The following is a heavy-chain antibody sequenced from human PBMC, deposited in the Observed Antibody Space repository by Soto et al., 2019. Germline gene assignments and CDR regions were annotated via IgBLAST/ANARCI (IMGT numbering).Heavy chain of an antibody. CDR1: GYSFSNYW. CDR3: ARQDETSREDYYGMDV. V-gene: IGHV5-10-1*01. Sequence: GESLKISCKGSGYSFSNYWITWVRQLPGKGLEWMGRIDPSDSYTNYSPSFQGHVTISVDKSISTAYLQWNSLKASDSAMYYCARQDETSREDYYGMDVWGQGTTVTVSS. CDR2: IDPSDSYT. J-gene: IGHJ6*02.